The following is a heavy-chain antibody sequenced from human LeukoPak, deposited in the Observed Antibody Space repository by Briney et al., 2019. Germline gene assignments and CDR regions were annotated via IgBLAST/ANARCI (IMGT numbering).Heavy chain of an antibody. CDR2: IYLSGIT. J-gene: IGHJ4*02. V-gene: IGHV4-39*07. CDR1: GGSISSSSYY. Sequence: SETLSLTCTVSGGSISSSSYYWGWIRQPPGKGLEWIGSIYLSGITYHNPSLKSRVTISVDTSKNPFSLKLRSVTAADTAVYYCARETGSGYFGYWGQGTLVTVSS. CDR3: ARETGSGYFGY. D-gene: IGHD3-22*01.